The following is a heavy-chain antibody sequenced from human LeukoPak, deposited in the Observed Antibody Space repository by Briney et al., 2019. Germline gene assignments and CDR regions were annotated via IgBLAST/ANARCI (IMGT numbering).Heavy chain of an antibody. V-gene: IGHV3-23*01. CDR1: GFTFSSYA. J-gene: IGHJ4*02. CDR3: AIIDDYGDYGGY. D-gene: IGHD4-17*01. Sequence: GRSLRLSCAASGFTFSSYAMSWVRQAPGKGLEWVSAISGSGGSTYYADSVKGRFTISRDNSKNTLYLQMNSLRAEDTAVYYCAIIDDYGDYGGYWGQGTLVTVSS. CDR2: ISGSGGST.